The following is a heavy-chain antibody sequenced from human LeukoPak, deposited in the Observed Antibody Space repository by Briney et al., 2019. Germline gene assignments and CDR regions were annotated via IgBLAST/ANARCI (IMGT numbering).Heavy chain of an antibody. D-gene: IGHD2-2*01. J-gene: IGHJ3*02. Sequence: VKVSCKASGGTFNNYAFSWVRQAPGQGLEWMGGIIPMSGSANYAQKFQGRVTISADDSTNTGYMELSSLRSEDTAMYYCATNYHLLQHKNAFDIWGQGTMVTVSS. V-gene: IGHV1-69*13. CDR2: IIPMSGSA. CDR3: ATNYHLLQHKNAFDI. CDR1: GGTFNNYA.